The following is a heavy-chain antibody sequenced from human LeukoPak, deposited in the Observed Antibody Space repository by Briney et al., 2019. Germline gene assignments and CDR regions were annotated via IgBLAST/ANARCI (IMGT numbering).Heavy chain of an antibody. D-gene: IGHD3-9*01. CDR2: FDHTGTT. V-gene: IGHV4-38-2*02. J-gene: IGHJ4*02. Sequence: PSETLSLTCIVSGYSISSDYYWGWIRQPPGKGLEWIGSFDHTGTTYYNPSLKSRVTTSVDTSNNQFSLRLSSVTAADTAVYYCARWVDLTVYWGQGTLVTVSS. CDR3: ARWVDLTVY. CDR1: GYSISSDYY.